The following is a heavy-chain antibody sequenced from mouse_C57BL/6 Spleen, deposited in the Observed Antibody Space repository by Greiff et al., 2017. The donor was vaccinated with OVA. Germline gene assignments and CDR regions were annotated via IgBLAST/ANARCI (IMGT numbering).Heavy chain of an antibody. CDR3: ARAPDGYGYFDV. J-gene: IGHJ1*03. V-gene: IGHV5-16*01. Sequence: EVQLVESEGGLVQPGSSMKLSCTASGFTFSDYYMAWVRQVPEKGLEWVANINYDGSSTYYLDSLKSRFIISRDNAKNILYLQMSSLKSEDTATYYCARAPDGYGYFDVWGTGTTVTVSS. D-gene: IGHD2-3*01. CDR2: INYDGSST. CDR1: GFTFSDYY.